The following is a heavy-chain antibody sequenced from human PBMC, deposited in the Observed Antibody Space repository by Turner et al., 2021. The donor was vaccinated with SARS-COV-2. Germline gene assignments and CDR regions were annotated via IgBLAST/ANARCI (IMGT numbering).Heavy chain of an antibody. CDR2: FEPEDGET. J-gene: IGHJ6*02. Sequence: QVQLVQSGAEVKKPGASVKVSCKVSGYTLTEFSMHWVRQAPGKGLEWMGGFEPEDGETIYAQKFQGRVTMTEDTATDTAYMELSSLRSEDTAVYYCATGVAVAGTPSDYYYYYGMDVWGQGTTVTVSS. V-gene: IGHV1-24*01. CDR3: ATGVAVAGTPSDYYYYYGMDV. D-gene: IGHD6-19*01. CDR1: GYTLTEFS.